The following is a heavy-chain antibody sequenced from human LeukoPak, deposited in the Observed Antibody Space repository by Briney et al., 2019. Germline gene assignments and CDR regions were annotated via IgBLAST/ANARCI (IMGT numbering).Heavy chain of an antibody. V-gene: IGHV3-21*01. CDR3: ANSGIAVAGFFDY. CDR2: ISSSSSYI. J-gene: IGHJ4*02. CDR1: GFTFSSYS. D-gene: IGHD6-19*01. Sequence: GGSLRLSCAASGFTFSSYSMNWVRQAPGKGLEWVSSISSSSSYIYYADSVKGRFTISRDNAKNSLYQQMNSLRAEDTAVYYCANSGIAVAGFFDYWGQGTLVTVSS.